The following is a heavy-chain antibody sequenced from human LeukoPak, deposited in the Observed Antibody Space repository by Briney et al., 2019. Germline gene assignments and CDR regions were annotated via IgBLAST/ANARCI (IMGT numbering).Heavy chain of an antibody. CDR1: GFTFSNYA. V-gene: IGHV3-23*01. CDR2: ISGSGGST. J-gene: IGHJ6*03. D-gene: IGHD2-15*01. CDR3: AREGRKSRGVDIVRKKETGYYYYMDV. Sequence: GESLRLSCAASGFTFSNYAMSWVRQAPGKGLEWVSVISGSGGSTYYADSVKGRFTISRANYKNTLYLQMNSLRAEDTAVYYCAREGRKSRGVDIVRKKETGYYYYMDVWGKGTTVTVSS.